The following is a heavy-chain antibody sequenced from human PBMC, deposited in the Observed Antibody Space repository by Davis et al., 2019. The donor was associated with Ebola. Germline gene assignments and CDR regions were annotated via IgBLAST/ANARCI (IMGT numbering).Heavy chain of an antibody. V-gene: IGHV4-59*01. Sequence: SETLSLTCIVSGGSISGSLWSWWSWIRQSPGKQLEWIGYVYYSGSTNYNPSLKSRVTISVDTSKNQFSLKLSSVTAADTAVYYCARAMTYYYDSSGYYSPYYFDYWGQGTLVTVSS. CDR2: VYYSGST. D-gene: IGHD3-22*01. CDR3: ARAMTYYYDSSGYYSPYYFDY. J-gene: IGHJ4*02. CDR1: GGSISGSL.